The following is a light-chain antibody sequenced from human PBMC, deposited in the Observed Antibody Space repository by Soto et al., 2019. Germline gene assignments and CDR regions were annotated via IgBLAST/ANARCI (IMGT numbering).Light chain of an antibody. V-gene: IGKV3-20*01. CDR3: QQYGSPPTYT. CDR1: QSVSSSY. CDR2: GAS. J-gene: IGKJ2*01. Sequence: EIVLTQSPGTLSLSPGERATLSCRATQSVSSSYLAWYQQKPGQAPRLLIYGASSRATGIPDRFSGSGSGTDFPLTISRLEPEDFAVYYCQQYGSPPTYTFGQGTKLEIK.